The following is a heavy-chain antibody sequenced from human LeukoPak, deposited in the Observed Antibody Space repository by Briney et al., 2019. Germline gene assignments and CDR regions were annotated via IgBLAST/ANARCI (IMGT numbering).Heavy chain of an antibody. CDR3: ARLIGRYYYGSGSSNFDY. Sequence: SETLSLTCTVSGGSISSGSYYWSWIRQPAGKGLEWIGEINHSGSTNYNPSLKSRVTISVDTSKNQFSLKLSSVTAADTAVYYCARLIGRYYYGSGSSNFDYWGQGTLVTVSS. CDR2: INHSGST. V-gene: IGHV4-61*10. D-gene: IGHD3-10*01. J-gene: IGHJ4*02. CDR1: GGSISSGSYY.